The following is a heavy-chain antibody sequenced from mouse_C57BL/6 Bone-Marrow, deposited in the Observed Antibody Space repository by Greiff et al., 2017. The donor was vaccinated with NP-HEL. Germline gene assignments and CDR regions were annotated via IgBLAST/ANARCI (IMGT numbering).Heavy chain of an antibody. CDR3: AHYYGSSSYWYFDV. V-gene: IGHV1-74*01. CDR2: IHPSDSDT. CDR1: GYTFTSYW. J-gene: IGHJ1*03. Sequence: QVQLQQPGAELVKPGASVKVSCKASGYTFTSYWMHWVKQRPGQGLEWIGRIHPSDSDTNYNQKFKGKATLTVDKSSSTAYMQLSSLTSEDSAVYYCAHYYGSSSYWYFDVWGTGTTVTVSS. D-gene: IGHD1-1*01.